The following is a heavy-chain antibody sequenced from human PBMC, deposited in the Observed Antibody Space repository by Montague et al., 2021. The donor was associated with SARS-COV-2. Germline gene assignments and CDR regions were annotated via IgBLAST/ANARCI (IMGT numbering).Heavy chain of an antibody. CDR1: GDSVSSQSVA. D-gene: IGHD3-9*01. J-gene: IGHJ3*02. CDR2: TYYRSKWDS. CDR3: ASSGITLTGLDAFDI. Sequence: CAISGDSVSSQSVAWNWIRQSPSRGLEWLGRTYYRSKWDSDYAESVKRXLVITPGTSKNQVSLQLNSVIPEDTAVYFCASSGITLTGLDAFDIWGQGTMVTVSS. V-gene: IGHV6-1*01.